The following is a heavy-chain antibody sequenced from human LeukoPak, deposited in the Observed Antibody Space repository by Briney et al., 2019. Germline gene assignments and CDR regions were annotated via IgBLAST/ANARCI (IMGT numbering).Heavy chain of an antibody. CDR2: ISYDGGKK. V-gene: IGHV3-30*03. Sequence: GGSLRLSCAASGFTFSSHDMHWVRQAPGKGLGWVAIISYDGGKKDYADSVKGRFTISRDNSKNTLYLQMNSLRAEDTAVYYCAREETATYIYYFDYRGQGTLVTVSS. CDR3: AREETATYIYYFDY. CDR1: GFTFSSHD. D-gene: IGHD5-18*01. J-gene: IGHJ4*02.